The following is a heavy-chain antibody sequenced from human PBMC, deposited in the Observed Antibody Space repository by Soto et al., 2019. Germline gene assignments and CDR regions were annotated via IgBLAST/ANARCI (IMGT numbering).Heavy chain of an antibody. CDR3: ARGTDYDFWSGQYYYMDV. CDR1: GYTFTSYD. D-gene: IGHD3-3*01. CDR2: MNPNSGIT. Sequence: QVQLVQSGAEVKKPGASVKVSCKASGYTFTSYDINWVRQATGQGLEWMGWMNPNSGITGYAQKFQGRVTMTRNTSISTAYMELSSLRSEDTAVYYCARGTDYDFWSGQYYYMDVWGKGTTVTVSS. V-gene: IGHV1-8*01. J-gene: IGHJ6*03.